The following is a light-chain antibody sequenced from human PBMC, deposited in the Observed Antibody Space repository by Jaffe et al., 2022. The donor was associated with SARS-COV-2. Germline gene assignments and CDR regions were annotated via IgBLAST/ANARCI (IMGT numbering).Light chain of an antibody. CDR2: LSS. Sequence: IVMTQSPLSLPVTPGEPASISCRSSQSLLDSNGNTHLDWYLQKPGQSPQLLIYLSSNRASGVPDRFSGSGSGTDFTLKISRVEAEDVGVYYCMQALQSPTFGQGTKVEIK. V-gene: IGKV2-28*01. CDR3: MQALQSPT. J-gene: IGKJ1*01. CDR1: QSLLDSNGNTH.